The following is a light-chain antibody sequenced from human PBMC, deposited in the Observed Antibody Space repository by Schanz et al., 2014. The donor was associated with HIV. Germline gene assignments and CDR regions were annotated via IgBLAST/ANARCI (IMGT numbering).Light chain of an antibody. CDR3: SSYAGRNNLVV. J-gene: IGLJ2*01. CDR1: SSDIGAFDY. CDR2: GVS. Sequence: QSALTQPASVSGSPGQSITISCSGTSSDIGAFDYVSWYQQYPGKAPKLIVYGVSDRPSGLSYRFSGSKSGNTASLTVSGLQAEDEADYYCSSYAGRNNLVVFGGGTKLAVL. V-gene: IGLV2-14*03.